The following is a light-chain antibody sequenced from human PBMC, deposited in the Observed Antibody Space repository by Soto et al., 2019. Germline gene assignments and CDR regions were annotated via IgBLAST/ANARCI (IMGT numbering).Light chain of an antibody. CDR3: QQYGSSGT. CDR1: QSVSSSY. V-gene: IGKV3-20*01. J-gene: IGKJ1*01. Sequence: EIVLTQSPGTLSLSPGERATLSCRASQSVSSSYLAWYPQKPGQAPRLLIYGASTRAAGIPDRFSGSGSGTDFTLTISRLEPEEFAVYDCQQYGSSGTVGQGTKVDIK. CDR2: GAS.